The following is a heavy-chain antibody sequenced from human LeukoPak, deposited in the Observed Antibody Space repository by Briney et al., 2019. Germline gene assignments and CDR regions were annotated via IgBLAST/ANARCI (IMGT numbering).Heavy chain of an antibody. CDR1: GYTFTNFG. CDR2: ISTNNGNT. Sequence: ASVKVPCKTSGYTFTNFGISWVRQAPGQGLEWMGWISTNNGNTRYAQNFQDRVTLTTDTSTTTAYMELRSLRSDDTALYYCARDQQLPEGFFDFWGQGTLVTVSS. V-gene: IGHV1-18*01. J-gene: IGHJ4*02. CDR3: ARDQQLPEGFFDF. D-gene: IGHD6-13*01.